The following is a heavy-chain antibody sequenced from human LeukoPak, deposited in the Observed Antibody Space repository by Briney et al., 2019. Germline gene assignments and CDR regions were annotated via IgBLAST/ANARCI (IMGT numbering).Heavy chain of an antibody. J-gene: IGHJ4*02. CDR2: IYNSGST. CDR1: GGSISSYY. D-gene: IGHD5-24*01. CDR3: ARHVDGYGTIHD. V-gene: IGHV4-59*08. Sequence: SETLSLTCTVSGGSISSYYWSWIRQPPGKGLEWIGYIYNSGSTNYNPSLKSRVTISVDTSKTQFSLKLSSVTAADTAVYYCARHVDGYGTIHDWGQGTQVTVSS.